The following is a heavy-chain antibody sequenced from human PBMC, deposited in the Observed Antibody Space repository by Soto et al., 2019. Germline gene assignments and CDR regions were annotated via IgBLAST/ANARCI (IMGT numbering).Heavy chain of an antibody. CDR3: AKWSPDSYGYNAYFDY. V-gene: IGHV3-30*18. CDR2: ISYDGSNK. D-gene: IGHD5-18*01. J-gene: IGHJ4*02. CDR1: GFTFSSYG. Sequence: GGSLRLSCAASGFTFSSYGMHWVRQAPGKGLEWVAVISYDGSNKYYADSVKGRFTISRDNSKNTLYLQMNSLRAEDTAVYYCAKWSPDSYGYNAYFDYWGQGTLVTVSS.